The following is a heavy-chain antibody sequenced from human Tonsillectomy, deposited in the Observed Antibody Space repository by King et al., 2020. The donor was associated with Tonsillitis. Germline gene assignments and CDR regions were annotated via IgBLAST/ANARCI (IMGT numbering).Heavy chain of an antibody. Sequence: VQLQQWGAGLLKPSETLSLTCSVYGGSFSGYYWSWIRQPPGKGLEWIGEINHSGSTNYNPSLKSRVTISVDTSKNQFSLKLSSVTAADTAVYYCARGGLWIQLWYDYWGQGTLVTVSS. D-gene: IGHD5-18*01. CDR3: ARGGLWIQLWYDY. V-gene: IGHV4-34*01. CDR1: GGSFSGYY. CDR2: INHSGST. J-gene: IGHJ4*02.